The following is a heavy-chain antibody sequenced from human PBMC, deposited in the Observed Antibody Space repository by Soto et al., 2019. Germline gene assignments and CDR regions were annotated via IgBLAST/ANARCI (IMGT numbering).Heavy chain of an antibody. CDR1: GGTFSTYA. Sequence: QVQLEQSGGEVKQPGSSVRVSCKTSGGTFSTYAINWVRQAPGQGLEWMGAIIPLFGTADYSQKFQGRVTITADESMSTDYMELSRLRFDDTAVYFCARPKGTYSSGYYYFDFWGQGTMVTVSS. CDR3: ARPKGTYSSGYYYFDF. J-gene: IGHJ4*02. CDR2: IIPLFGTA. V-gene: IGHV1-69*01. D-gene: IGHD6-19*01.